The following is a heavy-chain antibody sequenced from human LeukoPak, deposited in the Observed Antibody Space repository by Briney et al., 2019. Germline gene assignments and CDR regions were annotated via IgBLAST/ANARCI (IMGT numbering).Heavy chain of an antibody. CDR3: ARLPIIVVAEYNWFDP. J-gene: IGHJ5*02. V-gene: IGHV1-18*01. CDR1: GYTFTSYG. D-gene: IGHD3-22*01. Sequence: ASVKVSCKASGYTFTSYGISWVRQAPGQGLEWMGWISAYNGNTNYAQKLQGRVTMTTDTSTSTAYMELRSLRSDDTAVYYCARLPIIVVAEYNWFDPWGQGTLVTVSS. CDR2: ISAYNGNT.